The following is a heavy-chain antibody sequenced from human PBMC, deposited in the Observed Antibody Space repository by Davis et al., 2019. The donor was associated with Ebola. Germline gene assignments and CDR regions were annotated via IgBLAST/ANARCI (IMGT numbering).Heavy chain of an antibody. Sequence: PSETLSLTCAVYGGSFSGYYWSWIRQPPGKGLEWIGYIYYSGSTNYNPSLKSRVTISVDTSKNQFSLKLSSVTAADTAVYYCARDRAARLYFDYWGQGTLVTVSS. CDR2: IYYSGST. J-gene: IGHJ4*02. CDR1: GGSFSGYY. CDR3: ARDRAARLYFDY. D-gene: IGHD6-6*01. V-gene: IGHV4-59*01.